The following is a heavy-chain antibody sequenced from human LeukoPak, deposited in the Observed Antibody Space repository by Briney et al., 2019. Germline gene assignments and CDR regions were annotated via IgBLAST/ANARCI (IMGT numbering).Heavy chain of an antibody. CDR3: ARPLRSQRGYRGYDFDYFDY. D-gene: IGHD5-12*01. J-gene: IGHJ4*02. CDR2: INPNILGT. Sequence: GASVKVSCKASGYTFTDYYVHWVRQAPGQGLEWMGWINPNILGTSYAQKFQGRVTMTRDTSTSTFYMELTSLTPDDTAVYFCARPLRSQRGYRGYDFDYFDYWGQGTLVTVSS. CDR1: GYTFTDYY. V-gene: IGHV1-2*02.